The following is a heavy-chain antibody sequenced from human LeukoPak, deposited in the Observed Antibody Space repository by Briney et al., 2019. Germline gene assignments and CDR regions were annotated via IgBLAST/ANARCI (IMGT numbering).Heavy chain of an antibody. CDR2: LCYSGSP. J-gene: IGHJ4*02. V-gene: IGHV4-59*01. CDR3: ARSGNCGCDCYSFDY. D-gene: IGHD2-21*01. CDR1: GGSISGYF. Sequence: PSETLSLTCTVSGGSISGYFWSRIRQPPGKGLEWIGYLCYSGSPDYNPSLKSRVTRSVDTSKNQFSLKLSSVTAADTAVYYCARSGNCGCDCYSFDYWGQGTLVTVSS.